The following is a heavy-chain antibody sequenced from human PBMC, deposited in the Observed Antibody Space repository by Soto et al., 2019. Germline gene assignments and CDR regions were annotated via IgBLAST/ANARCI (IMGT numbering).Heavy chain of an antibody. CDR3: AREVRTHYSDSRRYYDWFNP. CDR1: VGSVSSGSYY. J-gene: IGHJ5*02. CDR2: IYYSGST. V-gene: IGHV4-61*01. Sequence: SETLSLTCTVSVGSVSSGSYYWSWIRQPPGKGLEWIGYIYYSGSTNYNPSLKSRVTISVDTSKNQFSLKLSSVTAADTAVYYCAREVRTHYSDSRRYYDWFNPWGEGTQVTVSS. D-gene: IGHD3-22*01.